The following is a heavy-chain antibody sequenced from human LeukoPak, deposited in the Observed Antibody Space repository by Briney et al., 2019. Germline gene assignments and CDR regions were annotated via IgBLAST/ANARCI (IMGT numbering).Heavy chain of an antibody. CDR3: ARRWVFDY. Sequence: SETLSLTCTVSGGSISSSSYHWGWIRQPPGKGLEWIGNIYYSGSTYYNPSLKSRVTISVDTSKNQFSLKLSSVTAADTAVYYCARRWVFDYWGQGTLVTVSS. D-gene: IGHD6-13*01. CDR2: IYYSGST. J-gene: IGHJ4*02. CDR1: GGSISSSSYH. V-gene: IGHV4-39*01.